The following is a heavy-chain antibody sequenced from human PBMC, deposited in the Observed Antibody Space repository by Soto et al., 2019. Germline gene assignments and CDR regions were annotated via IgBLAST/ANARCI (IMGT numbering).Heavy chain of an antibody. CDR2: IYSGGST. Sequence: GGSLRLSCAASGFTVSSNYMSWVRQAPGKGLEWVSVIYSGGSTYYADSVKGRFTISRHNSKNTLYLQMNSLRAEDTAVYYCARDLVVPAAIRSDAFDIWGQGTMVTVSS. V-gene: IGHV3-53*04. CDR1: GFTVSSNY. CDR3: ARDLVVPAAIRSDAFDI. J-gene: IGHJ3*02. D-gene: IGHD2-2*02.